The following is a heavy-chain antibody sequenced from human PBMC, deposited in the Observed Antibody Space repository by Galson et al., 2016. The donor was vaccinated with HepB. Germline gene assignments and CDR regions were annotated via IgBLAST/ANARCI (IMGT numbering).Heavy chain of an antibody. CDR2: ITWHSGAI. Sequence: SLRLSCAASGFIFGDYAMHWVRQAPGKGLEWVAGITWHSGAISYADSVKGRFTISRDNARNSLYLQMNNRITEDTALYYCAKDRVSFYYYGMDVWGQGTTVTVSS. J-gene: IGHJ6*02. D-gene: IGHD2-8*01. CDR1: GFIFGDYA. CDR3: AKDRVSFYYYGMDV. V-gene: IGHV3-9*01.